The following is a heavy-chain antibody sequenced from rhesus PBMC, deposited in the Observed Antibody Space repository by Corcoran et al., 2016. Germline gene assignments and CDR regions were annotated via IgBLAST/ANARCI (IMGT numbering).Heavy chain of an antibody. J-gene: IGHJ4*01. CDR2: CDPEDGEA. D-gene: IGHD2-39*02. V-gene: IGHV1-111*02. Sequence: EVQLVQSGAEVKKPGASVKISCKASGYTFTDHYLNWVRQAPGKGFEGRGRCDPEDGEAEHSQKSQARVPSTAAMSTDTAYMALRSLRSEDTAVYYCATDCSGGVCSFDYWGQGVLVTVSS. CDR3: ATDCSGGVCSFDY. CDR1: GYTFTDHY.